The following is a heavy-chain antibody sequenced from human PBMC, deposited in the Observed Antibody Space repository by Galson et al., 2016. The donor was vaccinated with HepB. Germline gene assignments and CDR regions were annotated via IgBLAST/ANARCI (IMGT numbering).Heavy chain of an antibody. CDR2: ISHSGTTI. D-gene: IGHD5-18*01. Sequence: SLRFSCAASGFTFSDYYMSWIRQAPGTGLEWVSYISHSGTTIYYADSVKGRFTISRDNAKNSLYLQMNSLRAEDTAVYYCARVVDTAMAFDYWGQGTLVTVSS. CDR3: ARVVDTAMAFDY. J-gene: IGHJ4*02. V-gene: IGHV3-11*04. CDR1: GFTFSDYY.